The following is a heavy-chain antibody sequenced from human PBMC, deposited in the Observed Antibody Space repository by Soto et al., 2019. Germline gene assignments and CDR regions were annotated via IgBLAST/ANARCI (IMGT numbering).Heavy chain of an antibody. V-gene: IGHV4-39*01. CDR1: GDSISSRSYY. J-gene: IGHJ6*03. CDR3: ARFSWYDGDSITNYDMDF. Sequence: LQESGPGLVKPSETLSLTCSVFGDSISSRSYYWAWIRRPPGMGLEWIASISYTGNTYYHSSLKSRSGISGDTFKNQFSLKLSFVTAADTAVYYCARFSWYDGDSITNYDMDFWGNGATVTVSS. D-gene: IGHD6-13*01. CDR2: ISYTGNT.